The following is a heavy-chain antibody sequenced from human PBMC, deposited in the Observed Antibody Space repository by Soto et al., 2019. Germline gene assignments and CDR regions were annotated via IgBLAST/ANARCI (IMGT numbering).Heavy chain of an antibody. V-gene: IGHV4-31*03. CDR1: GGSISSGGYY. J-gene: IGHJ4*02. CDR2: IYYSGST. Sequence: TSETLSLTCTVSGGSISSGGYYWSWIRQHPGEGLEWIGYIYYSGSTYYKPSLKSRLTISVDTSKNQFSLKLSSVTAADTAVYYCASLSAGYYYDSSGYYFDYWGQGTLVTV. D-gene: IGHD3-22*01. CDR3: ASLSAGYYYDSSGYYFDY.